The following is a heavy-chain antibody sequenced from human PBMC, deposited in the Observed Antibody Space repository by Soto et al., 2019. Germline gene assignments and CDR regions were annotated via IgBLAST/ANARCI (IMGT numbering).Heavy chain of an antibody. CDR3: ARDRLRGYDSSGFYS. CDR2: VSAYNRNT. Sequence: RASVKVSCKASGYTFSNYGITWVRQAPGQGLEWMGWVSAYNRNTNYAQKFEDRVTMTTDTSTGTAYMELRSLRSDDTAIYYCARDRLRGYDSSGFYSWGQGTMVTVSS. CDR1: GYTFSNYG. D-gene: IGHD3-22*01. V-gene: IGHV1-18*04. J-gene: IGHJ4*02.